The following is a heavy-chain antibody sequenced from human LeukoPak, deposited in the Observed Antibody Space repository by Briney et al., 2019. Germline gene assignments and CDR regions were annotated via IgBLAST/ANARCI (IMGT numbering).Heavy chain of an antibody. CDR3: ARGAFGGIKNGMDV. Sequence: SQTLSLTCAISGDSVSSNSDIWNWIRQSPPRGLEWLGRAYYRSKWYIEYAASVNSRITINPDTSKNQFSLQLNSVTPEDTAVYYCARGAFGGIKNGMDVWGQGTTVTVSS. J-gene: IGHJ6*02. CDR1: GDSVSSNSDI. CDR2: AYYRSKWYI. V-gene: IGHV6-1*01. D-gene: IGHD3-16*01.